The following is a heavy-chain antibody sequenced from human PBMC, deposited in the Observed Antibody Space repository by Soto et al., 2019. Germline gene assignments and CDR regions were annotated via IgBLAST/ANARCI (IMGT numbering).Heavy chain of an antibody. CDR3: ARDQRSAAAGPDYYYYYMDV. V-gene: IGHV3-21*01. Sequence: GGSLRLSCAASGFTFSSYSMNWVRQAPGKGLEWVSSISSSSSYIYYADSVKGRFTISRDNAKNSLYLQMNSLRAEDTAVYYCARDQRSAAAGPDYYYYYMDVWGKGTTVTVSS. CDR2: ISSSSSYI. J-gene: IGHJ6*03. D-gene: IGHD6-13*01. CDR1: GFTFSSYS.